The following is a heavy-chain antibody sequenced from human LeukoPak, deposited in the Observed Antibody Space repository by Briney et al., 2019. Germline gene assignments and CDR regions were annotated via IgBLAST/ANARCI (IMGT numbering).Heavy chain of an antibody. D-gene: IGHD6-13*01. J-gene: IGHJ4*02. Sequence: SETLSLTCTVSGGSISSYYWNWIRQPAGKGLEWIGRIYTSGSTNYNPSLKSRVTMSVDTSKNQFSLKLSSVTAADTAVYYCARGESSSWSKPPYFGYWGQGTLVTVSS. CDR1: GGSISSYY. V-gene: IGHV4-4*07. CDR3: ARGESSSWSKPPYFGY. CDR2: IYTSGST.